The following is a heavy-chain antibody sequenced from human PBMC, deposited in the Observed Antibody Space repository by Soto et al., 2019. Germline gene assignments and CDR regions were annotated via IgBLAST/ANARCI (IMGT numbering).Heavy chain of an antibody. CDR1: GFTFDDYA. D-gene: IGHD6-19*01. CDR3: ARQTWLAPPI. Sequence: GGSLRLSCAASGFTFDDYAMPWVRQAPGKGLEWVSAISSNSSSIYYADSVKGRFTISRDNAKNSLYLQMNSLTVEDTGFYYCARQTWLAPPIWGHGTMVTVSS. J-gene: IGHJ3*02. V-gene: IGHV3-20*04. CDR2: ISSNSSSI.